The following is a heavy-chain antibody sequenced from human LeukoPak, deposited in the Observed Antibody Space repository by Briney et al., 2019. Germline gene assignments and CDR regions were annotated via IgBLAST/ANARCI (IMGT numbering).Heavy chain of an antibody. D-gene: IGHD6-19*01. CDR1: GFTVNSDY. J-gene: IGHJ4*02. Sequence: GGSLRLSCAASGFTVNSDYMSWVRQAPGKGLEWVSVIYSGGSTYYADSVKGRFTISRDNSKNTLYLQMNSLRAEDTAVYYCTGLGDDIAVADMVPYYFDYWGQGTLVTVSS. V-gene: IGHV3-53*01. CDR3: TGLGDDIAVADMVPYYFDY. CDR2: IYSGGST.